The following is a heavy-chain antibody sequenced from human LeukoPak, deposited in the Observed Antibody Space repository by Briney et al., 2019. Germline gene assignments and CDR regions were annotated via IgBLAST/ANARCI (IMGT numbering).Heavy chain of an antibody. CDR2: IYHSGST. D-gene: IGHD6-13*01. J-gene: IGHJ5*02. V-gene: IGHV4-59*08. Sequence: SETLSLTCTVSGGSISSYYWSWIRQPPGKGLEWIGTIYHSGSTYYNPSLKSRVTISVDTSKNQFSLKLSSVTAADTAVYYCARGYSSSWYFNWFDPWGQGTLVTVSS. CDR1: GGSISSYY. CDR3: ARGYSSSWYFNWFDP.